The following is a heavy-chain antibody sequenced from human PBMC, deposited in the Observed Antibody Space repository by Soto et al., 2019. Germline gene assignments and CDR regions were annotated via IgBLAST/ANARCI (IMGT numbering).Heavy chain of an antibody. V-gene: IGHV1-3*01. Sequence: QVQLVQSGAEVKKPGASVKVSCKASGYTFTSYAMHWVRQAPGQRLEWMGWINAGHGNTKYSQKFQGRVTITRDTSASTAYMELSSLRSEDTAVYYCAREGREAARPDFLYYFDYWGQGTLVTFAS. D-gene: IGHD6-6*01. CDR3: AREGREAARPDFLYYFDY. CDR2: INAGHGNT. CDR1: GYTFTSYA. J-gene: IGHJ4*02.